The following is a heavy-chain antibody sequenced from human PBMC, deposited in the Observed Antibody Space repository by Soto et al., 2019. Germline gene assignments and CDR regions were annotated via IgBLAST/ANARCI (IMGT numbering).Heavy chain of an antibody. V-gene: IGHV3-23*01. CDR1: VFTFTKFA. CDR2: ISGPGGST. D-gene: IGHD6-19*01. J-gene: IGHJ4*02. CDR3: AKDRRIAVPHFGF. Sequence: PVGSLRLSCASSVFTFTKFAMSCVRHSPGKWLEWVASISGPGGSTNYAESVKGRFTISRDNSNDTVSLQMNSLRVEDTALYFCAKDRRIAVPHFGFLGQGTLDNVSS.